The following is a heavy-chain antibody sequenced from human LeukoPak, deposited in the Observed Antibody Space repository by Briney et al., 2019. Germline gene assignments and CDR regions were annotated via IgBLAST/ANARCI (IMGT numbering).Heavy chain of an antibody. CDR1: GFTFSAYS. CDR3: ASLLRRDGYNLGFQH. D-gene: IGHD5-24*01. CDR2: ISSSSRTI. Sequence: TGGSLRLSCAASGFTFSAYSMNWVRQAPGKGLEWVSYISSSSRTIYYADSVKGRFTISRDNAKNSLYLQVNSLRDEDTAVYYCASLLRRDGYNLGFQHWGQGTLVTVSS. J-gene: IGHJ1*01. V-gene: IGHV3-48*02.